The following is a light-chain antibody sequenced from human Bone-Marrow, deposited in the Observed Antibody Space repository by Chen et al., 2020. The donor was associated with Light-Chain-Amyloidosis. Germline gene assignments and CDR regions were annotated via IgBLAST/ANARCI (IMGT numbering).Light chain of an antibody. J-gene: IGLJ3*02. Sequence: SYVLTQPSSVSVAPGQVATIACGGNNIGSTSVQWYQHTPGQAPLLVVYDDSDRPSGIPERLSGSNAGNTATLTISRVEAGDEADYYCQVWDRGSDRPVFGGGTKLTVL. CDR3: QVWDRGSDRPV. V-gene: IGLV3-21*02. CDR1: NIGSTS. CDR2: DDS.